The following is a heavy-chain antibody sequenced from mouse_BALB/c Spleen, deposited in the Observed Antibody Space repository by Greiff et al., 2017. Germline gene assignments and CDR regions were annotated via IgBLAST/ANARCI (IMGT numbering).Heavy chain of an antibody. CDR2: INPSSGYT. D-gene: IGHD1-2*01. CDR3: ARSRSITTATGYYAMDY. V-gene: IGHV1-4*02. CDR1: GYTFTSYT. Sequence: VQLQQSAAELARPGASVTMSCKASGYTFTSYTMHWVKQRPGQGLEWIGYINPSSGYTEYNQKFKDKTTLTADKSSSTAYMQLSSLTSEDSAVYYCARSRSITTATGYYAMDYWGQGTSVTVSS. J-gene: IGHJ4*01.